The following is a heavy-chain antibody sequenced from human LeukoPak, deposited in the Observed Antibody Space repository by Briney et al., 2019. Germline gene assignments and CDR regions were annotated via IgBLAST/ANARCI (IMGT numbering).Heavy chain of an antibody. CDR3: GGYCSSTSCQFYYYYMDV. D-gene: IGHD2-2*01. CDR1: GFTFSDYY. Sequence: GGSLRLSCAASGFTFSDYYMSWIRQAPGKGLEWVSYISSSGSTIYYADSVKGRFTISRDNAKNSLYLQMNSLRAEDTAVYYCGGYCSSTSCQFYYYYMDVWGKGTTVTVSS. CDR2: ISSSGSTI. J-gene: IGHJ6*03. V-gene: IGHV3-11*04.